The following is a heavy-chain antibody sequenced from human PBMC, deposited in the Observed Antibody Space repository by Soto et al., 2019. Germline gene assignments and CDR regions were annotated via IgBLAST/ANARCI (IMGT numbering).Heavy chain of an antibody. V-gene: IGHV4-59*11. CDR2: VCYSGST. CDR1: GGSINNHY. Sequence: SETLSLTCTVSGGSINNHYWSWIRQPPGKGLEWLGYVCYSGSTNYNPSLKSRVTISVDTSKNQFSLKMTSLTAADTALYYCARVERGTATTVVDAFDIWGQGTMVTVSS. J-gene: IGHJ3*02. D-gene: IGHD1-1*01. CDR3: ARVERGTATTVVDAFDI.